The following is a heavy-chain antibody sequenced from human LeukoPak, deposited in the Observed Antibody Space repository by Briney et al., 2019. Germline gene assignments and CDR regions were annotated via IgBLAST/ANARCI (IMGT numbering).Heavy chain of an antibody. V-gene: IGHV1-3*02. CDR3: ARAYNYYDSSGYYLGYYFDY. D-gene: IGHD3-22*01. Sequence: ASVKVSCKASGYTFTSYAMHWVRQAPGQRLEWMGWSNAGNGNTKYSQEFQGRATITRDTSASTAYMELSSLRSEDMAVYYCARAYNYYDSSGYYLGYYFDYWGQGTLVTVSS. J-gene: IGHJ4*02. CDR2: SNAGNGNT. CDR1: GYTFTSYA.